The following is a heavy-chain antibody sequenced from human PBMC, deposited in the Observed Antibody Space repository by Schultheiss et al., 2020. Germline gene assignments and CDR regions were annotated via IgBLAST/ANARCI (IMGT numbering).Heavy chain of an antibody. CDR3: ARDPLTWIQLWLLDY. CDR2: IIPIFGTA. D-gene: IGHD5-18*01. J-gene: IGHJ4*02. V-gene: IGHV1-69*13. Sequence: SVKVSCKASGGTFSSYAISWVRQAPGQGLEWMGGIIPIFGTANYAQKFQGRVTITADESTSTAYMELSSLRSEDTAVYYCARDPLTWIQLWLLDYWGQGTLVTVSS. CDR1: GGTFSSYA.